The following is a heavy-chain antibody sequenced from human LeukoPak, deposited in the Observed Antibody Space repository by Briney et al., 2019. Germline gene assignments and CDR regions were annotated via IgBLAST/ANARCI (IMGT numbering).Heavy chain of an antibody. CDR3: ARALGCIAVAGTGGY. V-gene: IGHV1-18*04. CDR2: ISAYNGNT. J-gene: IGHJ4*02. Sequence: ASVKVSCKASGYTFTSYGISWVRQAPGQGLEGMGWISAYNGNTNYAQKLQGRVTMTTDTSTSTAYMELRSLRSDDTAVYYCARALGCIAVAGTGGYWGQGTLVSVSS. D-gene: IGHD6-19*01. CDR1: GYTFTSYG.